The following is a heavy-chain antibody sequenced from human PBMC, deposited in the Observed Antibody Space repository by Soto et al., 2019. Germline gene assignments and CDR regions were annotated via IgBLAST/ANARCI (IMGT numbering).Heavy chain of an antibody. J-gene: IGHJ4*02. V-gene: IGHV3-48*02. CDR1: GFTFSSYS. D-gene: IGHD1-26*01. Sequence: EVQLVESGGGLVQPGGSLRLSCAASGFTFSSYSMNWVRQAPGKGLEWVSYISSSSSTIYYADSVKGRFTISRDNAKNSLSLQMNSLRDEDTAVYYCARDGGSLGYWCQGTLVTVSS. CDR2: ISSSSSTI. CDR3: ARDGGSLGY.